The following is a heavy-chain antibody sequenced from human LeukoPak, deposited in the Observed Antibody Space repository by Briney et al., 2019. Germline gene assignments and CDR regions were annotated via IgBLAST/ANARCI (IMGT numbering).Heavy chain of an antibody. CDR2: INHSGST. V-gene: IGHV4-34*01. CDR3: ARGTHAYYYGSGSYYNHYFDY. J-gene: IGHJ4*02. D-gene: IGHD3-10*01. CDR1: GESFSGYY. Sequence: SETLSLTCAVYGESFSGYYWSWIRQPPGKGLEWIGEINHSGSTNYNPSLKSRVTISVDTSKNQFSLKLSSVTAADTAVYYCARGTHAYYYGSGSYYNHYFDYWGQGTLVTVSS.